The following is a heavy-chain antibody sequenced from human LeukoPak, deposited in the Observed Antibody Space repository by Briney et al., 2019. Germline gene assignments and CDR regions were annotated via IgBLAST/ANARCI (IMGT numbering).Heavy chain of an antibody. J-gene: IGHJ4*02. CDR1: GGSISSYY. CDR3: ARSSIAARPDRLHS. V-gene: IGHV4-4*09. D-gene: IGHD6-6*01. Sequence: SETLSLTCTVSGGSISSYYWSWIRQPPGKGLDWIGYIYTSGSTNYNPSLKSRVTISVDTSKNQFSLKLSSVTAADTAVYYCARSSIAARPDRLHSWGEGTLVTVSS. CDR2: IYTSGST.